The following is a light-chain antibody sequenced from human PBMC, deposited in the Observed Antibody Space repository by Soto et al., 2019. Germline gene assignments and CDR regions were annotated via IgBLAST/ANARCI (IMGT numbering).Light chain of an antibody. CDR3: CSYAGGRDV. V-gene: IGLV2-23*01. Sequence: QSALTQPASVSGSPGQSITISCTGTSSDVGSYNLVSWYQQHPGKVPKLMIYEGSQRPSGVSNRFSGSKSGNTASLTISGLQAEDEADYYCCSYAGGRDVFGSGTKVTVL. J-gene: IGLJ1*01. CDR2: EGS. CDR1: SSDVGSYNL.